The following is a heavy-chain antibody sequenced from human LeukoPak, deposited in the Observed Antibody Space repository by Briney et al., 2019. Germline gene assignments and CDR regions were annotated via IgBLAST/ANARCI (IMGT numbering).Heavy chain of an antibody. V-gene: IGHV3-30-3*01. D-gene: IGHD6-13*01. Sequence: GRSLRLSCAASGFTFSSYAMHWVRQAPGKGLEWVAVISYDGSNKYYADSVKGRFTISRDNSKNTLYLQMNSLRAEDTAVYYCARELKLRGYSSSYFDYWGQGTLVTVSS. CDR2: ISYDGSNK. CDR3: ARELKLRGYSSSYFDY. J-gene: IGHJ4*02. CDR1: GFTFSSYA.